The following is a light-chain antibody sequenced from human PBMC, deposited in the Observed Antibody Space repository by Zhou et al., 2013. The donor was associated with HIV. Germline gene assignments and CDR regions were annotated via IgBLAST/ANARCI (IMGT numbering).Light chain of an antibody. Sequence: EIVLTQSPATLSVSPGERVTLSCWASQSVGSNLAWYQQKPGQTPRLLIFGASTRATGIPARFSGSGSGTEFTLTISSLRSEDFAVYYCQQRSNWPPGVTFGQGTRLEIK. J-gene: IGKJ5*01. V-gene: IGKV3-15*01. CDR2: GAS. CDR1: QSVGSN. CDR3: QQRSNWPPGVT.